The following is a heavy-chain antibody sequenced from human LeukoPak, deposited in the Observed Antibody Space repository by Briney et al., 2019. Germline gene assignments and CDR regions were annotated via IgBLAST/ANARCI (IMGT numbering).Heavy chain of an antibody. Sequence: ALVKVSCKASGGTFSSYAISWVRQAPGQGLEWMGGIIPIFGTANYAQKFQGRVTITADESTSTAYMELSSLRSEDTAVYYCATVLSGGSYYYGMDVWGQGTTVTVSS. CDR2: IIPIFGTA. CDR3: ATVLSGGSYYYGMDV. V-gene: IGHV1-69*01. D-gene: IGHD1-26*01. CDR1: GGTFSSYA. J-gene: IGHJ6*02.